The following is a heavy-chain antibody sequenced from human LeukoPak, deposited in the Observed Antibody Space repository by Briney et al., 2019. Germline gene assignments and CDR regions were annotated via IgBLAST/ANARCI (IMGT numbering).Heavy chain of an antibody. CDR1: GFTFSGYG. J-gene: IGHJ5*02. CDR3: AKDYCSGGSCNWFDP. Sequence: PGSSLRLSCAASGFTFSGYGIHWVRQAPGKGLEWVAVISYDGSNKYYADSVKGRFTISRDNSKNTLYLQMNSLRAEDTAVYYCAKDYCSGGSCNWFDPWGQGTLVTVSS. V-gene: IGHV3-30*18. D-gene: IGHD2-15*01. CDR2: ISYDGSNK.